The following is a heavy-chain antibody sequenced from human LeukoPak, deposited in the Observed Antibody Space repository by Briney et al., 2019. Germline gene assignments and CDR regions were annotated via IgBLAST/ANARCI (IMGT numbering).Heavy chain of an antibody. CDR2: IIPIFGTA. Sequence: SVKVSCKASGGTFSSYAISWVRQAPGQGLEWMGGIIPIFGTANYAQKFQGRVTITADESTSTAYMELSSLRSEDTAVYYCARDEQNQLLYWYFDLWGRGTLVTVSS. J-gene: IGHJ2*01. D-gene: IGHD2-2*01. CDR1: GGTFSSYA. CDR3: ARDEQNQLLYWYFDL. V-gene: IGHV1-69*13.